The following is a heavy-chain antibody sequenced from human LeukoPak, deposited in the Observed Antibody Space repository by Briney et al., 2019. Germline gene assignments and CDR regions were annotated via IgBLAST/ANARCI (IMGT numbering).Heavy chain of an antibody. Sequence: SETLSLTCTVPGGSISSYYWSWIRQPAGKGLEWIGRIYTSGSTNYNPSLKSRVTISVDKSKNQFSLKLSSVTAADTAVYYCARDRVGATSYFDYWGQGTLVTVSS. CDR3: ARDRVGATSYFDY. J-gene: IGHJ4*02. D-gene: IGHD1-26*01. CDR1: GGSISSYY. CDR2: IYTSGST. V-gene: IGHV4-4*07.